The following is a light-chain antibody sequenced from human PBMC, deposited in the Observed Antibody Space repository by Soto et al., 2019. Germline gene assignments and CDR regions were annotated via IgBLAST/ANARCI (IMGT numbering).Light chain of an antibody. J-gene: IGLJ3*02. V-gene: IGLV1-44*01. Sequence: QSVLTQPPSASGTPGRTVTISCSGGSSNIGSDTVNWYQIVPGKAPRLLIYFNDQRPSGVPGRFSGSKSGTSASLAISGLQSEDEADYYCATWDDSLSARVFGGGTKLTVL. CDR2: FND. CDR3: ATWDDSLSARV. CDR1: SSNIGSDT.